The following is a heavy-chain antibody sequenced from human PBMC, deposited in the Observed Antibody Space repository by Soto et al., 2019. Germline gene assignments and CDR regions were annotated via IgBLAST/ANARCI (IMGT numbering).Heavy chain of an antibody. CDR1: GGSFSGYY. CDR2: INHSGST. V-gene: IGHV4-34*01. D-gene: IGHD3-9*01. Sequence: SETLSLTCAVYGGSFSGYYWSWIRQPPGKGLEWIGEINHSGSTNYNPSLKSRVTISVDTSKNQFSLKLSSVTAADTAVYYCARSFRIVLRYFSRWFDPWGQGTLVTVSS. J-gene: IGHJ5*02. CDR3: ARSFRIVLRYFSRWFDP.